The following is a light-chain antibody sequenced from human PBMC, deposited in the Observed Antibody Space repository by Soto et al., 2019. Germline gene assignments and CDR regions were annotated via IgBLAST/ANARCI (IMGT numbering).Light chain of an antibody. CDR1: SSNIGGNS. Sequence: QLVLTQPPSASGTPGQRVTISCSGSSSNIGGNSVNWYQHLPGTAPKILMYSDDERPSGLPDRFSGSKSGTSASLAISGLQSEDEADYYCAAWDDNLNGPVFGGGTKLTVL. V-gene: IGLV1-44*01. CDR3: AAWDDNLNGPV. J-gene: IGLJ2*01. CDR2: SDD.